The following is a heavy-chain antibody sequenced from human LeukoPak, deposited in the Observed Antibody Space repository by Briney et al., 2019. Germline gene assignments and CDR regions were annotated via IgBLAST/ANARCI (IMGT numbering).Heavy chain of an antibody. CDR3: ARTGNYFDY. Sequence: GGSLRLSCAVSGFIFSSYAMSWVRQAPGKGLEWVANIKQDGSENNHVDSVKGRFTISRDNAKNSLYLQMNSLRTEDTAVYYCARTGNYFDYWGQGTLVTVSS. D-gene: IGHD3-10*01. J-gene: IGHJ4*02. CDR2: IKQDGSEN. CDR1: GFIFSSYA. V-gene: IGHV3-7*01.